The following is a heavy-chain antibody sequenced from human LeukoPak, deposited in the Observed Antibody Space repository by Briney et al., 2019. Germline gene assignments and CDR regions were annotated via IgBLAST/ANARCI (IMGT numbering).Heavy chain of an antibody. CDR1: GGTFSSYA. Sequence: SVKVSCKASGGTFSSYAISWVRQAPVQGLEWMGGIIPIFGTANYAQKFQGRVTITADESTSTAYMELSSLRSEDTAVYYCARGIRGYSFTEAFDIWGQGTMVTVSS. CDR2: IIPIFGTA. CDR3: ARGIRGYSFTEAFDI. J-gene: IGHJ3*02. D-gene: IGHD5-18*01. V-gene: IGHV1-69*13.